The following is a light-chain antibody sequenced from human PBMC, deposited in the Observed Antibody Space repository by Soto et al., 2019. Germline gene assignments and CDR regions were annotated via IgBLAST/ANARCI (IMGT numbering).Light chain of an antibody. CDR3: QEYNSHWP. CDR2: KAS. J-gene: IGKJ1*01. Sequence: DMQMTQFPSTLSASVGDRVTIACRATQNIHNWLAWYQQKPGRAPKLLIYKASTLESGVPSRFSGSGSGTEFTLNISSRQPNDFATHYCQEYNSHWPFGQGTKVEIK. V-gene: IGKV1-5*03. CDR1: QNIHNW.